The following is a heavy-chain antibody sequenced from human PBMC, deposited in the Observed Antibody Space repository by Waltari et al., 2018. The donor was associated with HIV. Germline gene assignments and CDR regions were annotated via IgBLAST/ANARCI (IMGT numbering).Heavy chain of an antibody. J-gene: IGHJ4*02. D-gene: IGHD3-9*01. CDR3: ARDPSPPILYDILTGYYFDY. Sequence: QVQLVAAGGGGVKPWGSLRLSCAASGFPFTTYALPRVRQAPGKGLEWVAFVRYDGSNKYYADSVKGRFTISRDNSKNTLYLQMNSLRADDTAVYYCARDPSPPILYDILTGYYFDYWGQGTLVTVSS. V-gene: IGHV3-30*02. CDR1: GFPFTTYA. CDR2: VRYDGSNK.